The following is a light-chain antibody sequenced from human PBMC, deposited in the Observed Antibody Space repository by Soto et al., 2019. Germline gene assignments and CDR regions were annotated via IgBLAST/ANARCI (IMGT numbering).Light chain of an antibody. CDR3: SSYTSSSTPCV. CDR1: SSDVGGYKY. Sequence: QSALTQPASVSRSPGQSITISCTGTSSDVGGYKYVSWYQQHPGKAPKLMIYEVSNRPSGVSNRFSGSKSGNTASLTISGLLAEEEADYYCSSYTSSSTPCVFGTGTKVTVL. J-gene: IGLJ1*01. V-gene: IGLV2-14*01. CDR2: EVS.